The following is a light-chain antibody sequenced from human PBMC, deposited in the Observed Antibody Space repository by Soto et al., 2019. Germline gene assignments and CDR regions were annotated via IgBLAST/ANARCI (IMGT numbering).Light chain of an antibody. V-gene: IGKV1-39*01. CDR1: QSIRNS. J-gene: IGKJ3*01. CDR2: AAS. Sequence: DIQMTPSPSSLSASVGDRVTITCRTSQSIRNSLNWYQQKPGTAPNLLIYAASRLQSGVPSRFSGSGSGTDFTLTISSLQPADFATYYCQQSYSTPFTFGPGTKVDIK. CDR3: QQSYSTPFT.